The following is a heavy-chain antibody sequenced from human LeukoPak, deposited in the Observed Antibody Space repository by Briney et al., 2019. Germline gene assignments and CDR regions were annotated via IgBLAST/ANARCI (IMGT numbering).Heavy chain of an antibody. D-gene: IGHD3-22*01. CDR2: IYHSGST. J-gene: IGHJ5*02. CDR1: GGSISSSNW. CDR3: AREGNLETYYYDSRDYTEGFDP. Sequence: SETLSLTCAVSGGSISSSNWWSWIRQPPGKGLEWIGEIYHSGSTNYNPSLKSRVTISVDKSKTQFSLKLSSVTAADTAVYYCAREGNLETYYYDSRDYTEGFDPWGQGTLVTVSS. V-gene: IGHV4-4*02.